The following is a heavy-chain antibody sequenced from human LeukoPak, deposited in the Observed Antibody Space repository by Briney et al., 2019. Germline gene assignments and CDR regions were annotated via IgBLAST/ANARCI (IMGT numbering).Heavy chain of an antibody. CDR2: ISHDATE. V-gene: IGHV3-30*04. CDR1: GFTIIGYA. CDR3: TRAGLGYRLGNGLYA. J-gene: IGHJ5*02. D-gene: IGHD5-18*01. Sequence: GGSLTLSCGASGFTIIGYAMYWVRPAPGKGRDFVGSISHDATERYRESVKGRFTISRDTSKNTVYLQMNTMRAGDSALYYCTRAGLGYRLGNGLYAWGQGTQVTVSS.